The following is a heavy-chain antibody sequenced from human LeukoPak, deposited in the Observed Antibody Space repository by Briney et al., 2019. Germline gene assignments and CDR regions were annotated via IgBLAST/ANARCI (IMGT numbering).Heavy chain of an antibody. CDR2: IIPIFGTA. D-gene: IGHD3-22*01. Sequence: SVKVSCKASGGTFSSYAISWVRQAPGQGLEWMGRIIPIFGTANYAQKFQGRVTITTADSTSTAYMELSSLRSEDTAVYYCARDERGGGVDSSGYSNYWGQGTPVTVSS. J-gene: IGHJ4*02. V-gene: IGHV1-69*05. CDR3: ARDERGGGVDSSGYSNY. CDR1: GGTFSSYA.